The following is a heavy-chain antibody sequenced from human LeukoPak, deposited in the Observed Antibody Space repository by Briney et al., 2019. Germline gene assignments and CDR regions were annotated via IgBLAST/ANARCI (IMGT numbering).Heavy chain of an antibody. CDR2: ISGSVDTT. CDR1: GFNFSIYA. Sequence: GGSLRLSCVASGFNFSIYAMHWVRQAPGKGLEWVSTISGSVDTTYYADSVKGRFTISRDSSKNTLFLQMNSLSAEDTAIYYCAKHQRGGYDSPNHSWGQGTLVTVSS. CDR3: AKHQRGGYDSPNHS. D-gene: IGHD5-12*01. J-gene: IGHJ5*02. V-gene: IGHV3-23*01.